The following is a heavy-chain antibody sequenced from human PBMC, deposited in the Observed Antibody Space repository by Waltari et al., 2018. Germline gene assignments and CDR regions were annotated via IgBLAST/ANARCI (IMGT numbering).Heavy chain of an antibody. CDR2: IYYSGST. V-gene: IGHV4-39*07. D-gene: IGHD5-12*01. CDR3: ARDKGDGYRD. CDR1: GGSIRSSSYY. Sequence: QLQLQESGPGLVKPSETLSLTCTVSGGSIRSSSYYWGWIRQPPGKGLEWIGSIYYSGSTYYNPSLKSRVTISVDTSKNQFSLKLSSVTAADTAVYYCARDKGDGYRDWGQGTLVTVSS. J-gene: IGHJ4*02.